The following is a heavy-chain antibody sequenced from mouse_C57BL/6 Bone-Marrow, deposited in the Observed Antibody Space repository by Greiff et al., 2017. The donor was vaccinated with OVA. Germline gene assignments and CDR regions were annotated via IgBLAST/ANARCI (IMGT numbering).Heavy chain of an antibody. Sequence: QVQLQQSGPELVKPGASVKISCKASGYAFSSSWMNWVKQRPGKGLEWIGRIYPGDGGTNYNGKFKGKATLTADKSSSTAYMQLSSLTSEDSAVYFCANLLWLRRFAYWGQGTLVTVSA. D-gene: IGHD2-2*01. CDR3: ANLLWLRRFAY. V-gene: IGHV1-82*01. CDR2: IYPGDGGT. J-gene: IGHJ3*01. CDR1: GYAFSSSW.